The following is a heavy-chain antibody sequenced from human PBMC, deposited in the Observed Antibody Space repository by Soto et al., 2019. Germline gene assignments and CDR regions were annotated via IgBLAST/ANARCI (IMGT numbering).Heavy chain of an antibody. Sequence: EMQVLESGGGLVQPGGSLRLSCAASGFAFSNFHMNWVRQAPGKGLQWVSTIGGAGNDIHYADSVKGRFTVSRDNSKNILLLQMDGLRDDDTSIYYCAKRYSSAWEAGMDVWGRGTTVTVSS. CDR2: IGGAGNDI. J-gene: IGHJ6*02. CDR1: GFAFSNFH. CDR3: AKRYSSAWEAGMDV. V-gene: IGHV3-23*01. D-gene: IGHD6-19*01.